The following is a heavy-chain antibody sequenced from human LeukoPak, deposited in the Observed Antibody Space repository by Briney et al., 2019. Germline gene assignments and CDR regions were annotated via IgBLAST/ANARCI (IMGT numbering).Heavy chain of an antibody. D-gene: IGHD1-26*01. Sequence: GGSLRLSCAASGFSFSNYAMSWVRQAPGKGLEWVSAISSSGGSTYYADSVKGRFTISRDNSKNTLYLQMNSLRAEDTAVYYCAKPSGSGVDYWGRGTRVTVSS. CDR1: GFSFSNYA. CDR2: ISSSGGST. V-gene: IGHV3-23*01. CDR3: AKPSGSGVDY. J-gene: IGHJ4*02.